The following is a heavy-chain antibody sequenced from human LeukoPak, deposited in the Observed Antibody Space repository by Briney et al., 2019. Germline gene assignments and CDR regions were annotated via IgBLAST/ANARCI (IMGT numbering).Heavy chain of an antibody. J-gene: IGHJ4*02. CDR3: AKDQDYGGNAGGPHDY. CDR1: GFSISNFW. V-gene: IGHV3-74*01. CDR2: INSDGSST. D-gene: IGHD4-23*01. Sequence: GGSLRLSCAASGFSISNFWMHWVRQAPGEGLVWVSRINSDGSSTTYADSVKGRFTISRDHAQHTMYLQATSLRAEDTAVYSCAKDQDYGGNAGGPHDYWGQGTLVTVSS.